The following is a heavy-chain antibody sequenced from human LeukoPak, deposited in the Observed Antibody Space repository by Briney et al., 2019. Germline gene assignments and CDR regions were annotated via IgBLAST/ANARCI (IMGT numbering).Heavy chain of an antibody. J-gene: IGHJ3*02. CDR3: AKEPQEGLGELSSGAFDI. CDR2: ISWNSGSI. Sequence: PGGSLRLSCAASGFTFDDHAMHWVRQAPGKGLEWVSGISWNSGSIGYADSVKGRFTISRDNAKNSLYLQMNSLRAEDTALYYCAKEPQEGLGELSSGAFDIWGQGTMVTVSS. V-gene: IGHV3-9*01. D-gene: IGHD3-16*02. CDR1: GFTFDDHA.